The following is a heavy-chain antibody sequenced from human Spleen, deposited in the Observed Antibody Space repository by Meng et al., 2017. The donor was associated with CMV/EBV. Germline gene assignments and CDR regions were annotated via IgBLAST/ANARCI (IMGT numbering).Heavy chain of an antibody. Sequence: ESLKISCAVYGGSFSGYYWSWIRQPPGKGLEWIGEINHSGSTNYNPSLKSRVTISVDTSKNQFSLKLSSVTTADTAVYYCARTQWLRRFDYWGQGTLVTVSS. D-gene: IGHD5-12*01. CDR3: ARTQWLRRFDY. J-gene: IGHJ4*02. V-gene: IGHV4-34*01. CDR2: INHSGST. CDR1: GGSFSGYY.